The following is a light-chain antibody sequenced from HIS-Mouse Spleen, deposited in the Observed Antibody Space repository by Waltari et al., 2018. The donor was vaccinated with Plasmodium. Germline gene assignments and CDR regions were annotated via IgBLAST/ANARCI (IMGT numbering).Light chain of an antibody. J-gene: IGKJ4*01. CDR3: QQRSNWPRVLT. CDR2: DAS. CDR1: QSVSSY. Sequence: IVLTQSPATLSLSTVERATLSCRASQSVSSYLAWYQQKPGQSPRLLIYDASNRATGIPARFSGSGSGTDFTLTISSLEPEDFAVYYCQQRSNWPRVLTFGGGTKVEIK. V-gene: IGKV3-11*01.